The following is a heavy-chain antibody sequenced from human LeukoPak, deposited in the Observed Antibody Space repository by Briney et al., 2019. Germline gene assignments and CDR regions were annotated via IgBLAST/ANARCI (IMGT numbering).Heavy chain of an antibody. CDR2: TGSSGGGT. CDR1: GFTFSGYV. J-gene: IGHJ4*02. D-gene: IGHD5-18*01. CDR3: AKVYGYYFDY. Sequence: GGSLRLSCAASGFTFSGYVMSWVRQASGKGLQWVSVTGSSGGGTYYADSVKGRFTISRDNSKNTLSLQMDSLRAEDTAVYYCAKVYGYYFDYWGQGTLVTVSS. V-gene: IGHV3-23*01.